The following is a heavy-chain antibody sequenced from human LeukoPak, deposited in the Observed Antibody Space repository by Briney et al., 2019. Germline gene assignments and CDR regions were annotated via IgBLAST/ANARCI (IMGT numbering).Heavy chain of an antibody. CDR2: DTSSTTST. J-gene: IGHJ6*03. D-gene: IGHD2-8*02. CDR3: SKAPLGACAGAVCYYLDV. V-gene: IGHV3-23*01. Sequence: GGSLRLSCTASEFSISHYAMSWVRQAPGKGVEWVSADTSSTTSTYYASSVRGRFTISRDNSMNTLYLQMSSLRADDTAVYYCSKAPLGACAGAVCYYLDVWGKGTTVIVSS. CDR1: EFSISHYA.